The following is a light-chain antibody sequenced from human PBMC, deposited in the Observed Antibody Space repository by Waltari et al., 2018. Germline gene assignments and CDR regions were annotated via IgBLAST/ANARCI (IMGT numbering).Light chain of an antibody. CDR1: SSDVGGYNY. CDR2: DVS. V-gene: IGLV2-14*03. CDR3: SSYISSSTLEL. J-gene: IGLJ2*01. Sequence: HSALTQPASVSGSPGQSITISCTGTSSDVGGYNYVSWYQQHPGKAPKLMIYDVSNRPSGVSNRCSGSKSCNTASLTISGLQAEDEADYYCSSYISSSTLELFGGGTSLTVL.